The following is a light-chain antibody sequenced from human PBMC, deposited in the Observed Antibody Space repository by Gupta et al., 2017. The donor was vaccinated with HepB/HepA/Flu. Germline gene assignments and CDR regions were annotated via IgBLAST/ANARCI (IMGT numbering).Light chain of an antibody. Sequence: DIHMTQSPSSLSASVVDRVTIPCRASQSISSYLNWYLQRPGQAPKLLIYSASNLQSGVPSRFSGSGSGTEFTLIISGLQPEDFATYYCQQSYNTPVTFGRGTKVEIK. J-gene: IGKJ4*01. CDR3: QQSYNTPVT. CDR1: QSISSY. V-gene: IGKV1-39*01. CDR2: SAS.